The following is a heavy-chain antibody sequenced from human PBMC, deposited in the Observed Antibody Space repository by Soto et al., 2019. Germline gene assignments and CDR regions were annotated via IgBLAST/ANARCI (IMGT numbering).Heavy chain of an antibody. CDR2: IYYSGTT. V-gene: IGHV4-31*03. CDR3: AREPSP. Sequence: QVQLQESGPGLVKPSQTLSLTCTVSGASISSGGYYWGWIRQHPGKGLEWIGYIYYSGTTYYNPSLKSRVAISVHSSKTQFSLKLSSVTAADTAVYYCAREPSPWGQGTLVTVSS. CDR1: GASISSGGYY. J-gene: IGHJ5*02.